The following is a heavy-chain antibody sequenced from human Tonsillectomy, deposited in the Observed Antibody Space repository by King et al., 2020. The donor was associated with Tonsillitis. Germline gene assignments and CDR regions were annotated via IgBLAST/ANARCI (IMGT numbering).Heavy chain of an antibody. Sequence: QLVQSGAEVKKPGESLKISCKGSGYSFTTYRIGWVRQMPGKGLEWMGIIYPGDSDTRYSPSFQGQVTISADKSLSTAYLQWSSLKASDTAMYYCARNLWFDASDYFDYWGQGTLVSVSS. CDR2: IYPGDSDT. V-gene: IGHV5-51*01. D-gene: IGHD3-10*01. CDR3: ARNLWFDASDYFDY. J-gene: IGHJ4*02. CDR1: GYSFTTYR.